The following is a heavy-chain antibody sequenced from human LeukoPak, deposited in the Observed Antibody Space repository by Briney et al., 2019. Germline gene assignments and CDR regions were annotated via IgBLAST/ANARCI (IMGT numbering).Heavy chain of an antibody. V-gene: IGHV4-4*07. CDR2: IYTSGST. CDR1: GGSISSYD. J-gene: IGHJ4*02. Sequence: SETLSLTCSVSGGSISSYDWNWIRQPAGKGLEWIGRIYTSGSTKYNPSLKSRVTMSVDTSKNQFSLRLTSVTAADTAVYYCATMYSSMVDYWGQGTMVTVSS. D-gene: IGHD6-13*01. CDR3: ATMYSSMVDY.